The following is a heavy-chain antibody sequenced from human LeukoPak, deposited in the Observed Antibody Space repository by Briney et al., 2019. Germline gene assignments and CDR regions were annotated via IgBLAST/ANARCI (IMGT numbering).Heavy chain of an antibody. V-gene: IGHV1-69*13. CDR3: ASGSGGSGWYAFDI. Sequence: ASVTVSCKASGGTFSSYAISWVRQAPGQGLEWMGGIIPIFSTANYAQKFQGRVTITADESTSTAYMELSSLRSEDTAVYYCASGSGGSGWYAFDIWGQGTMVTVSS. CDR1: GGTFSSYA. J-gene: IGHJ3*02. CDR2: IIPIFSTA. D-gene: IGHD6-19*01.